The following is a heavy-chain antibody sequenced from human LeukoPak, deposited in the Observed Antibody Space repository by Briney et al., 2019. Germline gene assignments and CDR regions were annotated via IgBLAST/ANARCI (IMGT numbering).Heavy chain of an antibody. CDR1: GGSFSGYY. CDR3: ARGMLCSGGSCYRYYYYGMDV. D-gene: IGHD2-15*01. Sequence: SETLSLTCAVYGGSFSGYYWSWIRQPPGKGLEWIGEINLSGSTNYNPSLKSRVTISVDTSKNQFSLKLSSVTAADTAVYYCARGMLCSGGSCYRYYYYGMDVWGKGTTVTVSS. CDR2: INLSGST. J-gene: IGHJ6*04. V-gene: IGHV4-34*01.